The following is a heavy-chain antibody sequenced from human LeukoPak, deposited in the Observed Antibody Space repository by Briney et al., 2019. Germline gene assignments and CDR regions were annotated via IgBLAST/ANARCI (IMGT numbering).Heavy chain of an antibody. D-gene: IGHD6-19*01. J-gene: IGHJ4*02. CDR1: GYSFSGFY. V-gene: IGHV1-2*02. Sequence: ASVKVSCKASGYSFSGFYMHWVRQAPGQGLEWMGWIIPNTGGTNYAQKFQGRVTMTRDTTISTAYMELSSLRSDDTAVYYCAREWLIVVTGTGHLDYWGQGTLVTASS. CDR3: AREWLIVVTGTGHLDY. CDR2: IIPNTGGT.